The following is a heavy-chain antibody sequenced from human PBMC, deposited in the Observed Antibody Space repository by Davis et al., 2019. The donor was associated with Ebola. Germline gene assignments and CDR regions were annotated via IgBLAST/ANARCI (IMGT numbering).Heavy chain of an antibody. CDR1: GFTFDHFA. D-gene: IGHD6-13*01. CDR2: ISGDGGST. CDR3: AKDAIAAAGTFGWFDP. Sequence: GESLKISCAASGFTFDHFAMHWVRQRPGKGLEWVSLISGDGGSTYYADSVKGRFTISRDNSKNSLYLQMNSLRTEDTALYYCAKDAIAAAGTFGWFDPWGQGTLVTVSS. J-gene: IGHJ5*02. V-gene: IGHV3-43*02.